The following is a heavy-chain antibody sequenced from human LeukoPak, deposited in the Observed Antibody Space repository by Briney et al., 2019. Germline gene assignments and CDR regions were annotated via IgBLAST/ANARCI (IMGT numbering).Heavy chain of an antibody. CDR2: IYPGDSDT. CDR1: GYSFTSYW. J-gene: IGHJ5*02. CDR3: ARGDDSSGYSRFDP. Sequence: KVSCKASGYSFTSYWIGWVRQMPGKGLEWMGIIYPGDSDTRYSPSFQGQVTISADKSISTAYLQWSSLKASDTAMYYCARGDDSSGYSRFDPWGQGTLVTVSS. D-gene: IGHD3-22*01. V-gene: IGHV5-51*01.